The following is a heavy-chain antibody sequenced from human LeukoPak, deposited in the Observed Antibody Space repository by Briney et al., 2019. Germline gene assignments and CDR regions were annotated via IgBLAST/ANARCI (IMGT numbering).Heavy chain of an antibody. J-gene: IGHJ4*02. D-gene: IGHD1-14*01. Sequence: PGGSLRLSCAASGFTSTSYGMHWVRQAPGEGLEWVAVIWYDGTNEKYADSVKGRFTISRDNSKNTLYLQMNSLRAEDTAVYYCAREPTREGRTFGYFDYWGQGTLVTVSS. CDR1: GFTSTSYG. V-gene: IGHV3-33*01. CDR2: IWYDGTNE. CDR3: AREPTREGRTFGYFDY.